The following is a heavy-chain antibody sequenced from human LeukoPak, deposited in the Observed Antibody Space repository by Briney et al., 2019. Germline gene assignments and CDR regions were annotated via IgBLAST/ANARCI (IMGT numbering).Heavy chain of an antibody. CDR2: IWYDGSNK. CDR1: GFAFSNYW. D-gene: IGHD5-24*01. CDR3: AAAEMATISY. Sequence: PGGSLRLSCAASGFAFSNYWMHWVRQAPGKGLEWVAVIWYDGSNKYYADSVKGRFTISRDNSKNTLYLQMNSLRAEDTAVYYCAAAEMATISYWGQGTLVTVSS. V-gene: IGHV3-33*08. J-gene: IGHJ4*02.